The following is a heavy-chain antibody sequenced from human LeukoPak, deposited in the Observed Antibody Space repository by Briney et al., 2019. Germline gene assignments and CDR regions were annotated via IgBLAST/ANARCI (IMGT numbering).Heavy chain of an antibody. CDR1: GFTFSSYS. D-gene: IGHD3-9*01. CDR3: ARGSHYDILTGCYH. Sequence: GGSLRLSCAASGFTFSSYSVNWVRQAPGKGLEWVSSISSSSSYIYYADSVKGRFTISRDNAKNSLYLQMNSLRAEDTAVYYCARGSHYDILTGCYHWGQGTLVTVSS. CDR2: ISSSSSYI. J-gene: IGHJ4*02. V-gene: IGHV3-21*01.